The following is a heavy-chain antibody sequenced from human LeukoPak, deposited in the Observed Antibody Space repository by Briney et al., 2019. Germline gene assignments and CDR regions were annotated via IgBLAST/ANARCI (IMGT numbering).Heavy chain of an antibody. CDR3: ARXXXDXXMVTSLNFDY. J-gene: IGHJ4*02. CDR2: INPNSGGT. CDR1: GYTFTGYY. D-gene: IGHD5-18*01. V-gene: IGHV1-2*02. Sequence: ASVKVSCKASGYTFTGYYMHWVRQAPGQGLEWMGWINPNSGGTNYAQKFQGRVTMTRDTSISTAYMELSRLRSDDTAVYYCARXXXDXXMVTSLNFDYWGQGTLVTVSS.